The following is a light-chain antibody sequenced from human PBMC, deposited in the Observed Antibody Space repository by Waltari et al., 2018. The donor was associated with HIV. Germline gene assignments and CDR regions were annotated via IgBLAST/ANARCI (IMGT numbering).Light chain of an antibody. Sequence: QSVLTQPPSASGTPGQRVTISCSGSSSNIGNANVYWYQQLPGTTPKLHIYKNIQLPSGVPDRFACSKSATSAYLAISGLRSEDEADYYCVGWDASLSAYVFGSGTKVTVL. CDR1: SSNIGNAN. J-gene: IGLJ1*01. V-gene: IGLV1-47*01. CDR3: VGWDASLSAYV. CDR2: KNI.